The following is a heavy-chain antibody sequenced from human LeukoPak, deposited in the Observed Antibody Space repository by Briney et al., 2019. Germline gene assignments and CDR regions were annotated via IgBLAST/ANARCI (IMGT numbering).Heavy chain of an antibody. CDR3: ARALPRGGYSSSWYSEDFDY. CDR2: MNPNSGNT. CDR1: GYTFTSYD. J-gene: IGHJ4*02. V-gene: IGHV1-8*01. D-gene: IGHD6-13*01. Sequence: GASVKVSCKASGYTFTSYDINWVRQATGQGLKWMGWMNPNSGNTGYAQKFQGRVTMTRNTSISTAYMELSSLRSEDTAVYYCARALPRGGYSSSWYSEDFDYWGQGTLVTVSS.